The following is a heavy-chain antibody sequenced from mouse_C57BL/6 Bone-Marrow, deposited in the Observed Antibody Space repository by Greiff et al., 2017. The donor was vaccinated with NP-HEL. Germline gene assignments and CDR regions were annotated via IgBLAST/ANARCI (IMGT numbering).Heavy chain of an antibody. V-gene: IGHV5-17*01. CDR3: AREGLGPYYFDY. CDR1: GFTFSDYG. D-gene: IGHD4-1*01. Sequence: EVQLQESGGGLVKPGGSLKLSCAASGFTFSDYGMHWVRQAPEKGLEWVAYISSGSSTIYYADTVKGRFTISRDNAKNTLFLQMTSLRSEDTAMYYCAREGLGPYYFDYWGQGTTLTVSS. J-gene: IGHJ2*01. CDR2: ISSGSSTI.